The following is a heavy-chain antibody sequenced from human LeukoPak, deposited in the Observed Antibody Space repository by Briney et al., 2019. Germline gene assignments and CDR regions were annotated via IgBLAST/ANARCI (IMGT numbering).Heavy chain of an antibody. V-gene: IGHV3-21*01. D-gene: IGHD6-6*01. J-gene: IGHJ6*04. CDR3: ARDDASTARASGMDV. Sequence: GGSLRLSCAASGFTFTTYDMNWVRQAPGKGLEWVSYISRDSAYMYLADSVRGRFTISRDNAKNSLYLQMNSLRGEDTAVYYCARDDASTARASGMDVWGKGTTVTVSS. CDR1: GFTFTTYD. CDR2: ISRDSAYM.